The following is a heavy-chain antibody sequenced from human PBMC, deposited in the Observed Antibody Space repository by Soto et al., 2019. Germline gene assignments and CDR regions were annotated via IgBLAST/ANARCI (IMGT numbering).Heavy chain of an antibody. CDR3: AKGVQLKGYSYYYYGMND. Sequence: GGSLRLSCAASGFTFSSYAMSWVRQAPGKGLEWVSSISGSGLSTYYADSVKGRFTISRDNSKNTLYLQMNSLRAEDTAVYYCAKGVQLKGYSYYYYGMNDWGQGTTVSV. CDR2: ISGSGLST. CDR1: GFTFSSYA. D-gene: IGHD5-18*01. J-gene: IGHJ6*02. V-gene: IGHV3-23*01.